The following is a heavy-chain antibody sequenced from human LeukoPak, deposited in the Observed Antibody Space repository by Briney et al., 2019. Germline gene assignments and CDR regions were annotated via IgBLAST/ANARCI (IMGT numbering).Heavy chain of an antibody. Sequence: GASVKVSCKASGYTFTSYDINWVRQATGQGLERMGWMNPNSGNTGYAQKFQGRVTITRNTSISTAYMELSSLRSEGTAVYYCARAPRITMVRGVIYWFDPWGQGTLVTVSS. CDR1: GYTFTSYD. J-gene: IGHJ5*02. CDR3: ARAPRITMVRGVIYWFDP. D-gene: IGHD3-10*01. CDR2: MNPNSGNT. V-gene: IGHV1-8*03.